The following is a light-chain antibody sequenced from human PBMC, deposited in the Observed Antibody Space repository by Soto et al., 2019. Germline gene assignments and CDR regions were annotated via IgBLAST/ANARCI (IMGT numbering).Light chain of an antibody. CDR3: QQLNSYPLT. Sequence: DIQVTQSPSSLSASVGDRVTITCRASQDMNTYIAWYQHTPGKAPKLLIYGASTLQSGVPARFSGSESGAVFTLRISSLQPEDFATYYCQQLNSYPLTFGGGTKVDIK. J-gene: IGKJ4*01. CDR1: QDMNTY. V-gene: IGKV1-9*01. CDR2: GAS.